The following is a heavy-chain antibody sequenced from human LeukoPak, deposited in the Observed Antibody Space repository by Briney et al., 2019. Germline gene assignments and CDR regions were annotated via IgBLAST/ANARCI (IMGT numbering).Heavy chain of an antibody. V-gene: IGHV1-8*01. CDR2: MNPNSGNT. CDR3: ARTHGKYDFWSGYQITSWFDP. J-gene: IGHJ5*02. Sequence: ASVKVSCTASGYTFTSYDINWVRQATGQGLEWMGWMNPNSGNTGYAQKFQGRVTMTRNTSISTAYMELSSLRSEDTAVYYCARTHGKYDFWSGYQITSWFDPWGQGTLVTVSS. CDR1: GYTFTSYD. D-gene: IGHD3-3*01.